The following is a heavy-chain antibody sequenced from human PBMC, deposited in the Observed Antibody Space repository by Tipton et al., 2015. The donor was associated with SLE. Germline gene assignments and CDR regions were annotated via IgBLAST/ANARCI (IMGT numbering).Heavy chain of an antibody. V-gene: IGHV4-31*03. CDR3: ARDIIAAAGNNWIDP. D-gene: IGHD6-13*01. CDR1: VVSVSSGASY. Sequence: TLSLTCTVSVVSVSSGASYWSWIRQLLGRDLEGIGYISSSGNPYYNPSLQSRVIISLETSNNKFSLRRNSVIAADTGIYYCARDIIAAAGNNWIDPWGQGTLVTVSS. CDR2: ISSSGNP. J-gene: IGHJ5*02.